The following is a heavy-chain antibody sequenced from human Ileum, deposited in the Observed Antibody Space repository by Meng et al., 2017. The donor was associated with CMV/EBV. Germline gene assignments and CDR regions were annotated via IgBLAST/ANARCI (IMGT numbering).Heavy chain of an antibody. J-gene: IGHJ4*02. CDR1: GFTFSSYS. V-gene: IGHV3-21*01. CDR2: ISSSSYI. CDR3: ARDEGYFDY. Sequence: GESLKISCAASGFTFSSYSMNWVRQAPGKWLEWVSSISSSSYIYYADSVKGRFTISRDNAKNSLYLQMNSLRAEDTAVYYCARDEGYFDYWGQGTLVTVSS.